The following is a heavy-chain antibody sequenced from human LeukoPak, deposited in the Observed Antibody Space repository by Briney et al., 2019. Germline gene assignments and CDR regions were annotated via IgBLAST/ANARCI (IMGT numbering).Heavy chain of an antibody. V-gene: IGHV4-39*01. CDR1: GGSLSSSSYY. CDR2: IAYSGST. Sequence: SETLSLTCTVSGGSLSSSSYYWRWLRQPPGTGLEWLGSIAYSGSTYYNPSLKSRVYISVYTSKNQFSLKLSSVTAADSAVYYCVRHWHITSFPTDYWGQGTLVTVSS. CDR3: VRHWHITSFPTDY. D-gene: IGHD2-21*01. J-gene: IGHJ4*02.